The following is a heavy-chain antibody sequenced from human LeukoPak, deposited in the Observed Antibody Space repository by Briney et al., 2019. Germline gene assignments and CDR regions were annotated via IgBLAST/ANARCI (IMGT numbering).Heavy chain of an antibody. D-gene: IGHD5-12*01. J-gene: IGHJ4*02. CDR3: ARAPDSGDFDY. CDR1: GGSISSYY. Sequence: SETPSLTCTVSGGSISSYYWSWIRQPPGKGLEWIGYIYYSGSTNYNPSLKSRVTISVDTSKNQFSLKLSSVTAADTAVYYCARAPDSGDFDYWGQGTLVTVSS. V-gene: IGHV4-59*01. CDR2: IYYSGST.